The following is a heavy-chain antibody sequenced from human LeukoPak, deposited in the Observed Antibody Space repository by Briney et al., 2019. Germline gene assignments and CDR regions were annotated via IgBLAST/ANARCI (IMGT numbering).Heavy chain of an antibody. J-gene: IGHJ3*02. Sequence: GASVKVSCKASGGTFSSYAISWVRQAPGQGLEWMGGIIPIFDTANYAQKFQGRVTITADESTSTAYMELSSLRSEDTAVYYCARAYYYDSSGYYYNAFGIWGQGTMVTVSS. CDR3: ARAYYYDSSGYYYNAFGI. CDR1: GGTFSSYA. D-gene: IGHD3-22*01. V-gene: IGHV1-69*13. CDR2: IIPIFDTA.